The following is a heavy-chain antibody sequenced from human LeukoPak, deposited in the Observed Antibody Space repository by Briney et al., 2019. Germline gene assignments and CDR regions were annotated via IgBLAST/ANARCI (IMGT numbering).Heavy chain of an antibody. Sequence: GSLSLSFAASGFPFSSYAMHWVRPAPGKGLEWVAVISYDGSNKYYADSVKGRFTISRDNSKNTLYLQMNSLRAEDTAVYYCAREVIVVVPAATPYYYGMDVWGQGTTVTVSS. CDR2: ISYDGSNK. V-gene: IGHV3-30-3*01. CDR1: GFPFSSYA. CDR3: AREVIVVVPAATPYYYGMDV. D-gene: IGHD2-2*01. J-gene: IGHJ6*02.